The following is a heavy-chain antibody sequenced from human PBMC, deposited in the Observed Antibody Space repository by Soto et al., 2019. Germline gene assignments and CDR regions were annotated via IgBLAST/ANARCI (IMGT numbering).Heavy chain of an antibody. CDR3: ARVTGLRFLEWLLPFDY. V-gene: IGHV1-8*01. CDR1: GYTFTSYD. D-gene: IGHD3-3*01. CDR2: MNPNSGNT. Sequence: ASVKVSCKASGYTFTSYDINWVRQATGQGFEWMGWMNPNSGNTGYAQNFQGRVTMTTDTSTSTAYMELRSLRSDDTAVYYCARVTGLRFLEWLLPFDYWGQGTLVTVSS. J-gene: IGHJ4*02.